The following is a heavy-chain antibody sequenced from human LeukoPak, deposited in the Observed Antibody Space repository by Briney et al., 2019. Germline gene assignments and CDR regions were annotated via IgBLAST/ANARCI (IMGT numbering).Heavy chain of an antibody. CDR3: ARRAGAYSHPYDY. V-gene: IGHV3-53*01. CDR2: IYSDNT. Sequence: GESLRLSCAASGFTVSNNYMNWVRQAPGKGLEWVSFIYSDNTHYSDSVKGRFTISRDNSKNTLYLQMNSLRAEDTAVYYCARRAGAYSHPYDYWGQGTLVTVSS. J-gene: IGHJ4*02. D-gene: IGHD4/OR15-4a*01. CDR1: GFTVSNNY.